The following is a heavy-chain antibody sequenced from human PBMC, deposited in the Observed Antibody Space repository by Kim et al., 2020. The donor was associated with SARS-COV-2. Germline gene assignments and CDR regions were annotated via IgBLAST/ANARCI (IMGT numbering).Heavy chain of an antibody. V-gene: IGHV4-31*02. CDR3: ARATMITFGGVIDHFDY. J-gene: IGHJ4*02. D-gene: IGHD3-16*02. Sequence: LKSRVTLSVDTSKNQFSLQLSSVTAADTAVYYCARATMITFGGVIDHFDYWGQGTLVTVSS.